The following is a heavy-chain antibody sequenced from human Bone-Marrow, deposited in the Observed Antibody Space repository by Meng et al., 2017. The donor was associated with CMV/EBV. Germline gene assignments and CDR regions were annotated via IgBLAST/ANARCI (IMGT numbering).Heavy chain of an antibody. D-gene: IGHD6-13*01. Sequence: ASVKVSCKASGYTFTSYYMSWVRQAPGQGLEWMGIINPSGGSTSYAQKFQGRVTMTRDTSTSTVHMELSSLRSDDTAVYYCAKDITFQSSSWYLKDYYYGMDVWGQGTMVTVSS. J-gene: IGHJ6*01. CDR1: GYTFTSYY. CDR3: AKDITFQSSSWYLKDYYYGMDV. V-gene: IGHV1-46*01. CDR2: INPSGGST.